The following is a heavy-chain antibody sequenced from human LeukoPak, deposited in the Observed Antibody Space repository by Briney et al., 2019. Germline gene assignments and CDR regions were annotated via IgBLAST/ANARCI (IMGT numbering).Heavy chain of an antibody. D-gene: IGHD6-6*01. J-gene: IGHJ6*03. CDR2: IYPGDSDT. CDR3: ARLRAARPRTKIPPNDYYYYYYMDV. V-gene: IGHV5-51*01. CDR1: GYNFTNYW. Sequence: GESLKISCKGSGYNFTNYWIGWVRQMPGKGLEWMGIIYPGDSDTRYSPSFQGQVTISADKPISTAYLQWSSLKASDTAMYYCARLRAARPRTKIPPNDYYYYYYMDVWGKGTTVTVSS.